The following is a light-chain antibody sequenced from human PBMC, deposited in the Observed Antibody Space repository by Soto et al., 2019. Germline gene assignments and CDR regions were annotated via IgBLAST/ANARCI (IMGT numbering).Light chain of an antibody. V-gene: IGKV3-20*01. CDR2: GTS. CDR1: QSVKSSY. J-gene: IGKJ5*01. Sequence: EIVMTQSPATLSVSPGERATLPCRASQSVKSSYLAWYQHKPGQAPRLLIYGTSSRATGIPDRFSGSGSGTDFTLTISRLEPEDFAVYYCQQYGSSITFGQGTRLEI. CDR3: QQYGSSIT.